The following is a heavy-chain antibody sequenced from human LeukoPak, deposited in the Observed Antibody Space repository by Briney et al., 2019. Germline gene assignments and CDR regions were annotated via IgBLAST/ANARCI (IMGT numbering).Heavy chain of an antibody. V-gene: IGHV3-30*02. CDR1: GFTFSSYD. CDR3: ARDPGGYSSGGELDV. J-gene: IGHJ6*04. Sequence: GGSLRLSCAASGFTFSSYDIHWVRQAPGKGLEWVAFIRYDGSNKYYADSLRGRFTISRDNAKNSLYLQMNSLRAEDMAVYYCARDPGGYSSGGELDVWGKGTTVTVSS. CDR2: IRYDGSNK. D-gene: IGHD6-19*01.